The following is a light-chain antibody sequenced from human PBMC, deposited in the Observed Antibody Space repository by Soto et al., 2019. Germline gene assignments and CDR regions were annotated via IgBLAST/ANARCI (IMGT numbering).Light chain of an antibody. CDR2: KIS. V-gene: IGKV2-30*01. J-gene: IGKJ2*01. CDR3: MQRTSWPYT. Sequence: DVVMTQSPLSLSVIPGQPASISCRSSQSPVTSDGNTYLNWFHQRPGQSPRRLIYKISNRDSGVPDRFIGSGSGTEFTLRISRVEAEDVGIYYCMQRTSWPYTFGQGTKLEI. CDR1: QSPVTSDGNTY.